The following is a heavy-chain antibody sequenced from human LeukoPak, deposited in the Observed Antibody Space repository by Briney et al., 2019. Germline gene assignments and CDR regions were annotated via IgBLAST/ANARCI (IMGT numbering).Heavy chain of an antibody. V-gene: IGHV1-2*02. D-gene: IGHD2-2*01. CDR2: INPTSGRT. CDR3: ARESRGDIVVVPAAPDRTILGGLDY. Sequence: ASVKVSCKASGYTFTGYYMHWVRQAPGQGLEWMGWINPTSGRTNYAQKFQGRVTMTRDTSISTAYMELSRLRSDDTAVYYCARESRGDIVVVPAAPDRTILGGLDYWGQGTLVTVSS. CDR1: GYTFTGYY. J-gene: IGHJ4*02.